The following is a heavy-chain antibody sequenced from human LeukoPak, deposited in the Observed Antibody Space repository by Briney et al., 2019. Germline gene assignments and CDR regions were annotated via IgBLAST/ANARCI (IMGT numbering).Heavy chain of an antibody. V-gene: IGHV3-74*01. CDR2: INSDGSST. CDR3: ARGKVLRYFDWSRTYYYYYYMDV. CDR1: GFTFSSYW. J-gene: IGHJ6*03. D-gene: IGHD3-9*01. Sequence: GGSLRLSCAASGFTFSSYWMHWLRQAPGKGLVWVSRINSDGSSTSYADSVKGRFTISRDNAKNTLYLQMNSLRAEDTAVYYCARGKVLRYFDWSRTYYYYYYMDVWGKGTTVTISS.